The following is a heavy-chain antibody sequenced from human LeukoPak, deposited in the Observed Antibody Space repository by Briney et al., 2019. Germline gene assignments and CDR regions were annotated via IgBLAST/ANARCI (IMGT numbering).Heavy chain of an antibody. Sequence: GGSLRLSCAASGFTFSSYGMHWVRQAPGKGLEWVAFIRYDGSNKYYAGSVKGRFTISRDNSKNTLYLQMNSLRAEDTAVYYCAKAPYGSGTFDYWGQGTLVTVSS. V-gene: IGHV3-30*02. D-gene: IGHD3-10*01. CDR1: GFTFSSYG. J-gene: IGHJ4*02. CDR3: AKAPYGSGTFDY. CDR2: IRYDGSNK.